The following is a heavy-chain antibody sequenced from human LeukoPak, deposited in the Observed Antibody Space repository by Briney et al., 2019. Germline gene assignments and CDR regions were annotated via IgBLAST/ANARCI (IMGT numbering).Heavy chain of an antibody. CDR1: GYSIRTGYH. CDR3: AIDASGTFEY. CDR2: IYHNGRT. V-gene: IGHV4-38-2*02. Sequence: SETLSLTCSVSGYSIRTGYHWGWIRQPPGKGLEWIGSIYHNGRTSYNPSPKSRVTISVDTSKNEFSLKLTSVTAADTAMYYCAIDASGTFEYWGQGTLVTVSS. J-gene: IGHJ4*02. D-gene: IGHD3-10*01.